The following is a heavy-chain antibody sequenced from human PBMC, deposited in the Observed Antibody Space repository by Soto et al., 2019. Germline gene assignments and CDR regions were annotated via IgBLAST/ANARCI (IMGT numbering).Heavy chain of an antibody. CDR1: GGSFSGYY. CDR2: INHSGST. J-gene: IGHJ6*02. V-gene: IGHV4-34*01. D-gene: IGHD2-2*01. CDR3: ATNSTVKPRYYYYYGMDV. Sequence: SETLSLTCAVYGGSFSGYYWSWIRQPPGKGLEWIGEINHSGSTNYNPSLKSRVTISVDTSKNQFSLKLSSVTAADTAVYYCATNSTVKPRYYYYYGMDVWGQGTTVTFSS.